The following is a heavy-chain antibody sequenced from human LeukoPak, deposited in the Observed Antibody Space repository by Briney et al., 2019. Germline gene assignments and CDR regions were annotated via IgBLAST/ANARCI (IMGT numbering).Heavy chain of an antibody. CDR2: INHSGST. D-gene: IGHD3-10*01. CDR1: GGSFSGYY. Sequence: SETLSLTCAVYGGSFSGYYWCWIRQPPGKGLEWIGEINHSGSTNYNPSLKSRVTISVDTSKNQFSLKLSSVTAADTAVYYCARGPYGSGTFDYWGQGTLVTVSS. V-gene: IGHV4-34*01. J-gene: IGHJ4*02. CDR3: ARGPYGSGTFDY.